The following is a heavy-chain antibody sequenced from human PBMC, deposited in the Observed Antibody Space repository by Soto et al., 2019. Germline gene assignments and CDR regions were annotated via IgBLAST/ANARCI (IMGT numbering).Heavy chain of an antibody. CDR3: AKGGPWPLDF. J-gene: IGHJ4*02. CDR2: IYYSGNT. D-gene: IGHD3-10*01. V-gene: IGHV4-31*03. CDR1: GGSIRSGAYY. Sequence: QVQLQESGPGLVKPSQTLSLTCTVSGGSIRSGAYYWSWIRQHPGKGLEWIGYIYYSGNTYYNPSLESRVTISIDTSKNQFSLKLSSVNAAYTAMYYCAKGGPWPLDFWGQGTLVTVSS.